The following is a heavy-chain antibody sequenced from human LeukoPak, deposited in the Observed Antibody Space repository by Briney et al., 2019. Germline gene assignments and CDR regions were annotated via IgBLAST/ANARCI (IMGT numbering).Heavy chain of an antibody. Sequence: GGSLRLSCAASGFTFDDYAMHWVRQAPGKGLEWVSGISWNSGSIGYADSVKGRFTISRDNAKNSLYLQMNSLRAEDTALYHCAKDIGYYCSSTSVFDYWGQGTLVTVSS. CDR3: AKDIGYYCSSTSVFDY. CDR2: ISWNSGSI. J-gene: IGHJ4*02. CDR1: GFTFDDYA. V-gene: IGHV3-9*01. D-gene: IGHD2-2*01.